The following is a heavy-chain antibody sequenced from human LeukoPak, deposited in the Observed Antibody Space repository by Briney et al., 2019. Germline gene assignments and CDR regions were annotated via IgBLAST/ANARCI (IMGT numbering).Heavy chain of an antibody. D-gene: IGHD3-3*01. CDR3: ARAPRGAIFGVVIISHFDY. CDR1: GGSISSSSYY. V-gene: IGHV4-39*01. Sequence: SVTLSLTCTVSGGSISSSSYYWGWIRQPPGKGLEWIGSIYYSGSTYYNPFLKSRVTISVDTSKNQFSLKLSSVTAADTAVYYCARAPRGAIFGVVIISHFDYWGQGTLVTVSS. J-gene: IGHJ4*02. CDR2: IYYSGST.